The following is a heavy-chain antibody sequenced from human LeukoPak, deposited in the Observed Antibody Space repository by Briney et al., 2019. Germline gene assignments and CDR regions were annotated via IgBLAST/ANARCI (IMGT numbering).Heavy chain of an antibody. CDR3: ARQTGYHYGMDV. CDR2: IYPDDSDT. V-gene: IGHV5-51*01. Sequence: GESLKPSCKGSTYSFSTYWIGWVRQMPGRGLEWMGVIYPDDSDTRYNPSFEGQVTISVDKSIGTAYLQWSSLRSSDTAIYYCARQTGYHYGMDVWGQGTTVTVSS. CDR1: TYSFSTYW. J-gene: IGHJ6*02.